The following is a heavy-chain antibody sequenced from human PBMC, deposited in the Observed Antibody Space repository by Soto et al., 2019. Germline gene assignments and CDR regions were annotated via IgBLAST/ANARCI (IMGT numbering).Heavy chain of an antibody. CDR3: AKDYCSSTSCYTIAYYYYYYGMDV. D-gene: IGHD2-2*02. CDR2: ISGSGGST. Sequence: LRLSCAASGFTFNSYAMSWVRQAPGKGLEWFSAISGSGGSTYYADSVKGRFTISRDNPKNTLYLQMNSLRAEDTAVYYCAKDYCSSTSCYTIAYYYYYYGMDVWGQGTTVNVSS. J-gene: IGHJ6*02. V-gene: IGHV3-23*01. CDR1: GFTFNSYA.